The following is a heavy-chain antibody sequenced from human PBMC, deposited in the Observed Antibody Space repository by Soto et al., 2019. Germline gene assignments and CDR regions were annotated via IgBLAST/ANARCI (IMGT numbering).Heavy chain of an antibody. Sequence: SETLSLTCAVYGGSFSGYYWSWIRQPPGKGLEWIGEINHSGSTNYNPSLKSRVTISVDTSKNQFSLKLSSVTAADTAVYYCGRGPDYCSSTSCYDLDYWGQGTRVTVSS. CDR2: INHSGST. V-gene: IGHV4-34*01. CDR1: GGSFSGYY. J-gene: IGHJ4*02. CDR3: GRGPDYCSSTSCYDLDY. D-gene: IGHD2-2*01.